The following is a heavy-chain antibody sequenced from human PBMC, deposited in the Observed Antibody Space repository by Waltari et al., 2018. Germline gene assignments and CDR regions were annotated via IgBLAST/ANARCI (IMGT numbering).Heavy chain of an antibody. V-gene: IGHV4-39*01. J-gene: IGHJ4*02. Sequence: QLQPQESGPGLVKPSETLSRTCTVSGGSLSSTSYYLGWIRQPPGRGPEWIGRIYCSGSTYYNPSLKSRVTISVDTSKNQFSLKLSSVTAADTAVYYCARHRYYGSGSYLYFDYWGQGTLVTVSS. CDR1: GGSLSSTSYY. D-gene: IGHD3-10*01. CDR3: ARHRYYGSGSYLYFDY. CDR2: IYCSGST.